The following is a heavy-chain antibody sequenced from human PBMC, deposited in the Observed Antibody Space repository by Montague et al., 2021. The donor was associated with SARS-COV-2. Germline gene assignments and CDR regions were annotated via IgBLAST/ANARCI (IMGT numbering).Heavy chain of an antibody. J-gene: IGHJ4*02. CDR2: ISGDGDIT. CDR1: GFTFDDYA. D-gene: IGHD3-9*01. Sequence: SLRLSCAASGFTFDDYAMHWVRQAPGKGLEWVSLISGDGDITYYADSVKGRFTISRDNSKNSLYLQMNSLRTEDTALYYCSRDIQQYYDILTGSVAFGDYWGQGTLVTVS. V-gene: IGHV3-43*02. CDR3: SRDIQQYYDILTGSVAFGDY.